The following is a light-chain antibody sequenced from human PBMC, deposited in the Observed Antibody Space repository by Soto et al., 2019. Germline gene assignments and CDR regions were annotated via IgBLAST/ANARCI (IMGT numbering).Light chain of an antibody. CDR3: QQYGSSPFT. CDR1: QSVISSY. Sequence: EIVLTQSPATLSLSPGERATLSCGASQSVISSYLAWYQQRPGLAPRLLIYDASSRATGIPDRFSGSGSGTDFTLTISRLEPEDFAVYYCQQYGSSPFTFGPGTKVDI. V-gene: IGKV3D-20*01. CDR2: DAS. J-gene: IGKJ3*01.